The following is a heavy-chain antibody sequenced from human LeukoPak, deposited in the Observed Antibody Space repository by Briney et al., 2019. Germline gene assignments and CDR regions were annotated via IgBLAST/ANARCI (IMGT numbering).Heavy chain of an antibody. CDR1: GFTFSSYS. CDR2: ISSSSSYI. Sequence: GGSLRLSCAASGFTFSSYSMNWVRQAPGKGLEWVSSISSSSSYIYYADSEKGRFTISRDNAKNSLYLHMNSLRAEETAVYYCARARWYGDYWGTVDVWGKGTTVTVSS. V-gene: IGHV3-21*01. CDR3: ARARWYGDYWGTVDV. J-gene: IGHJ6*04. D-gene: IGHD4-17*01.